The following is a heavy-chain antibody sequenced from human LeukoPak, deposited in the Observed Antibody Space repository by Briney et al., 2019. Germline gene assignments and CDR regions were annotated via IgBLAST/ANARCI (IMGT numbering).Heavy chain of an antibody. V-gene: IGHV3-23*01. Sequence: GGSLRLSCAASEFTFSSYAMSWVRQAPGKGLEWVSAISGSGGTTYYADSVKGRFTISRDNAKNSLYLQMNSLRAEDTAVYYCARSEQLVQYYFDYWGQGTLVTVSS. J-gene: IGHJ4*02. D-gene: IGHD6-13*01. CDR2: ISGSGGTT. CDR1: EFTFSSYA. CDR3: ARSEQLVQYYFDY.